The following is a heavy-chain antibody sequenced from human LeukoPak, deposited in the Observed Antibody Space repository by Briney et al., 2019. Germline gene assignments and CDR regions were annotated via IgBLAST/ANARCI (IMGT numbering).Heavy chain of an antibody. CDR2: INPSVDSA. D-gene: IGHD3-10*01. CDR1: GYTFTSYY. V-gene: IGHV1-46*01. CDR3: ARERGSFDY. Sequence: ASVKVSCKASGYTFTSYYMHWVRQATGQGLEWMGIINPSVDSATYAQKFQGRVTMTSDTSTSTVYMDLSSLRSEDTAVYYCARERGSFDYWGQGTLVTVSS. J-gene: IGHJ4*02.